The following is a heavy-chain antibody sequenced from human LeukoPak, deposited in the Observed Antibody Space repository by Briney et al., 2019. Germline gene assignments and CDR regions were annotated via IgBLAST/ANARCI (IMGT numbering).Heavy chain of an antibody. Sequence: PGGSLRLSCAASGFTVSSNYMSWVRQAPGKGLEWVSVIYSGGSTYYADSVKGRFTISRHNSKNTLYLQMNSLRAEDTAVYYCARATRKGYSSSWYYFDYWGQGTLVTVSS. CDR1: GFTVSSNY. D-gene: IGHD6-13*01. J-gene: IGHJ4*02. CDR2: IYSGGST. CDR3: ARATRKGYSSSWYYFDY. V-gene: IGHV3-53*04.